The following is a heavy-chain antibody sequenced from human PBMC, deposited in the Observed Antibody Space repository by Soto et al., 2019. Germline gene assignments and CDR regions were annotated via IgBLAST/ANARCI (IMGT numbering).Heavy chain of an antibody. Sequence: GASVKVSXKASGGTFSSYAISWVRQAPGQGLEWMGGIIPSFGTANYAQKFQGRVTITADESTSTAYMELRRLRSEDTAVYYCARKGSGNYGVGYYYYGMDVWGAGTTVTVSS. D-gene: IGHD4-4*01. CDR3: ARKGSGNYGVGYYYYGMDV. CDR1: GGTFSSYA. CDR2: IIPSFGTA. J-gene: IGHJ6*01. V-gene: IGHV1-69*13.